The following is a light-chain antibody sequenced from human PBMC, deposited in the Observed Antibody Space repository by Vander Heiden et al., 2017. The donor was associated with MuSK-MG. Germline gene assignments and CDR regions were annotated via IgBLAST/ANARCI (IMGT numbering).Light chain of an antibody. CDR2: EDN. V-gene: IGLV6-57*01. J-gene: IGLJ2*01. CDR3: QSYDSSNHVV. Sequence: NFMLTQPHSVSESPGQTVTISCTRSSVSIASNYVQWYQQRPGSSPTTVIYEDNQRPSGVPDRFSGSIDSSSNSASLTISGLKTEDEADYYCQSYDSSNHVVFGGGTKLTVL. CDR1: SVSIASNY.